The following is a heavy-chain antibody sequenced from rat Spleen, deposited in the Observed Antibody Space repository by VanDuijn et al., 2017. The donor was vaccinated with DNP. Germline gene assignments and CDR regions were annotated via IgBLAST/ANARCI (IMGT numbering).Heavy chain of an antibody. CDR3: AKGGYNNYDY. CDR2: ISPRSNIT. J-gene: IGHJ2*01. Sequence: EVQLVETGGGLVQPGRSLKLSCAASGFTFSDYNMAWVRQAPTKGLEWVSSISPRSNITYYRDSVKGRFTISRDNAKSTLYLQMTKLGSEDTATYYCAKGGYNNYDYWGQGVMVTVSS. CDR1: GFTFSDYN. V-gene: IGHV5-25*01. D-gene: IGHD1-10*01.